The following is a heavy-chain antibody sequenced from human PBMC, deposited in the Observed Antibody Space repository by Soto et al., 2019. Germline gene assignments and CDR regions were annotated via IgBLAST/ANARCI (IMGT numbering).Heavy chain of an antibody. CDR1: GFTFSDYY. J-gene: IGHJ4*02. V-gene: IGHV3-11*01. Sequence: GGSLRLSCAASGFTFSDYYMSWIRQAPGKGLEWVSYISSSGSTIYYADSVKGRFTISRDNAKNSLYLQMNSLRAEDPAVYYCARAEYYDFWSGYFDYWGQGTLVTVSS. CDR2: ISSSGSTI. D-gene: IGHD3-3*01. CDR3: ARAEYYDFWSGYFDY.